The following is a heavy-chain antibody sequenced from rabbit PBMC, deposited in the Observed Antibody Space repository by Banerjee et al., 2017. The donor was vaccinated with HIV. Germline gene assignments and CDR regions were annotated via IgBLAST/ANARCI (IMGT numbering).Heavy chain of an antibody. Sequence: QEQLVESGGGLVQPEGSLALTCKASGFDFSSNAMCWVRQAPGKGLEWIACIDTDDGHTWYASWAKGRFTISKTSSTTVDLQMTSLTDADTATYFCARSSSSPFYFNLWGPGTLVTVS. D-gene: IGHD1-1*01. J-gene: IGHJ4*01. V-gene: IGHV1S47*01. CDR1: GFDFSSNA. CDR3: ARSSSSPFYFNL. CDR2: IDTDDGHT.